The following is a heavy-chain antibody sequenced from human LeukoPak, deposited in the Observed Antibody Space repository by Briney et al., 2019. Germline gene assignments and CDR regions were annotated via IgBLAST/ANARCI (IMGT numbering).Heavy chain of an antibody. D-gene: IGHD5/OR15-5a*01. CDR3: VRQRVWDFDY. CDR2: IYYTGST. CDR1: GGSISLGSYF. V-gene: IGHV4-39*01. Sequence: SETLSLTCTVSGGSISLGSYFWGWIRQPPGKGLEWIGSIYYTGSTYYNPSLKSRGTISVDTSKNQFSLKLNSVTAADTALYYCVRQRVWDFDYWGQGTLVTVSS. J-gene: IGHJ4*02.